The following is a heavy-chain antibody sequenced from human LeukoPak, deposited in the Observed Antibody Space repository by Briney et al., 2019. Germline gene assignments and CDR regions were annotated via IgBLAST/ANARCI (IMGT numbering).Heavy chain of an antibody. CDR3: ARGLGYCTSTTCLLPFDY. V-gene: IGHV3-53*01. J-gene: IGHJ4*02. CDR2: IYSGGSA. Sequence: GGSLRLSCAASGFTVSTYYMTRVRQAPGKGLECVSVIYSGGSAYYADSVKGRFTVSRDNSKNTLYLQMNSLRAEDTAMYYCARGLGYCTSTTCLLPFDYWGQGTLVTVSS. D-gene: IGHD2-2*01. CDR1: GFTVSTYY.